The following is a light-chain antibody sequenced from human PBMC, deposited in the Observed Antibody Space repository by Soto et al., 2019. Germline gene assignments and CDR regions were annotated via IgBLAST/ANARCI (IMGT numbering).Light chain of an antibody. J-gene: IGKJ1*01. Sequence: AIQMTQSPSSLSASVGDRVTITCRASQDVRYDLGWYQQKPGKAPKLLIYAASTLQSEVPSRFSGSGSGTEFTLTISSLQPDDFAAYYCLQDYTYPWTFGLRTKVEIK. CDR3: LQDYTYPWT. CDR1: QDVRYD. V-gene: IGKV1-6*01. CDR2: AAS.